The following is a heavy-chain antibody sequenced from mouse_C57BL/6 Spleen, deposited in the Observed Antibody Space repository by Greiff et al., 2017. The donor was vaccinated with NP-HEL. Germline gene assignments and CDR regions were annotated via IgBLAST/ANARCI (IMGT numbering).Heavy chain of an antibody. Sequence: VQLQQSGPGLVAPSQSLSITCTVSGFSLPSYGVHWFRQPPGKGLEWLVVIWSDGSTTSNSALKSRLSHSKDNSKSQVFLKMNSLQTDDTAMYYCARQLRLAYYAMDYWGQGTSVTVSS. CDR1: GFSLPSYG. CDR3: ARQLRLAYYAMDY. D-gene: IGHD3-2*02. CDR2: IWSDGST. J-gene: IGHJ4*01. V-gene: IGHV2-6-1*01.